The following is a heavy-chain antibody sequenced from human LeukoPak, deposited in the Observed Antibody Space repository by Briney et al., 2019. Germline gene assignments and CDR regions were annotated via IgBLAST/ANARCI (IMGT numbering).Heavy chain of an antibody. D-gene: IGHD6-13*01. CDR3: ARAYSDEKRAREFDY. J-gene: IGHJ4*02. CDR1: GGSISSNY. CDR2: ISYSGST. V-gene: IGHV4-59*01. Sequence: SETLSLTCTVSGGSISSNYWSWIRQPPGKGLEWIGYISYSGSTNYNPSLKSRVTISVDMSKNQFSLKLSSVTAADTAVYYCARAYSDEKRAREFDYWGQGTLVTVSP.